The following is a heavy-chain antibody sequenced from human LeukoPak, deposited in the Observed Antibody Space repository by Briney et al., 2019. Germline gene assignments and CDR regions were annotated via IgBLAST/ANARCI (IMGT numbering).Heavy chain of an antibody. CDR3: ARGRTRGYGMDV. D-gene: IGHD2-2*01. V-gene: IGHV4-30-2*01. CDR2: IYHSGST. Sequence: PSETLSLTCAVSGGSISSGGYSWSWIRRPAGEGLEWIGYIYHSGSTYYNPSLKSRVTISVDRSKNQFSLKLSSVTAADTAVYYCARGRTRGYGMDVWGQGTTVTVSS. CDR1: GGSISSGGYS. J-gene: IGHJ6*02.